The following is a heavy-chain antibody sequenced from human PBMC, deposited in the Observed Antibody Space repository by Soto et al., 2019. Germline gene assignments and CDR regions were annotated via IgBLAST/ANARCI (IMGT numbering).Heavy chain of an antibody. D-gene: IGHD5-12*01. CDR3: AREGYSGYDKGEYYFDY. CDR1: GYTFTSYG. J-gene: IGHJ4*02. Sequence: QVQLVQSGAEVKKPGASVKVSCKASGYTFTSYGISWVRQAPGQGLEWMGWISAYNGNTNYAQKLQGRVTMTTDTSXSIXYMELRSLRSDDTAVYYCAREGYSGYDKGEYYFDYWGQGTLVTVSS. CDR2: ISAYNGNT. V-gene: IGHV1-18*01.